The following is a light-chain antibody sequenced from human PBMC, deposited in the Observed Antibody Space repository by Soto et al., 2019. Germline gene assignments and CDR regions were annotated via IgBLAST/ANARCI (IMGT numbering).Light chain of an antibody. CDR2: GAS. V-gene: IGKV3-20*01. CDR3: QQYGSSPPIT. CDR1: QSVSSRY. Sequence: LAPGERATLSCRASQSVSSRYLAWYQQKPGQAPRLLIYGASSRATGIPDRFSGSGSGTDFTLTISRLEPEDFAVYYCQQYGSSPPITFGQGTRLEIK. J-gene: IGKJ5*01.